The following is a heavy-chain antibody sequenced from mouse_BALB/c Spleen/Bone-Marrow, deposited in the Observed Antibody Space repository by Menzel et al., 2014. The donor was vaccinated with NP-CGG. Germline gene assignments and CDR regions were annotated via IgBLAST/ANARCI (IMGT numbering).Heavy chain of an antibody. J-gene: IGHJ3*01. V-gene: IGHV1-7*01. CDR3: ARSSGYDGFAY. D-gene: IGHD2-2*01. CDR2: INPSTGYT. Sequence: QVQLQHPGAELAKPGASVKMSCKASGYTFTSYWMHWVKQRPGQGLEWIGYINPSTGYTEYNQKFKDKATLTADKSSSTAYMQLSSLTSEDSAVYYCARSSGYDGFAYWGQGTLVTVSA. CDR1: GYTFTSYW.